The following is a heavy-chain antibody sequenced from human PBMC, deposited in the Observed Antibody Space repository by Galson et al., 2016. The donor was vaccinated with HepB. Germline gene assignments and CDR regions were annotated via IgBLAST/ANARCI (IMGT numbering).Heavy chain of an antibody. V-gene: IGHV1-69*10. J-gene: IGHJ4*01. CDR1: GGTVDTYA. CDR2: IIPVLSIP. CDR3: ATEGFDY. Sequence: SVKVSCKASGGTVDTYAVNWVRQAPRQGLEWMGGIIPVLSIPNYAEKFQGRVTITADKPTSTAYMELSSLRSEDTAMYHCATEGFDYWGQGTLVTVSS.